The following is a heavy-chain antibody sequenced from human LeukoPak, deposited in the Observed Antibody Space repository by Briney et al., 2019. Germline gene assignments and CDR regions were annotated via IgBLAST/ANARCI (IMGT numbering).Heavy chain of an antibody. CDR2: ISSSSSYI. J-gene: IGHJ4*02. D-gene: IGHD6-19*01. Sequence: GGSLRLSCAASGFTFSSYSMNWVRQAPGKGLEWVSSISSSSSYIYYADSVKGRFTISRDNSKNMIYLELSRLKAEDTAVYYCAKERSLEIAVAGTIFDYWGQGTLVTVSS. CDR3: AKERSLEIAVAGTIFDY. V-gene: IGHV3-21*01. CDR1: GFTFSSYS.